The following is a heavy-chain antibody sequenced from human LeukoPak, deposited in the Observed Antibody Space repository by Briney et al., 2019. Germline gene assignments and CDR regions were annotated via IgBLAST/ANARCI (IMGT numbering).Heavy chain of an antibody. CDR1: GDSIISSYY. J-gene: IGHJ4*02. V-gene: IGHV4-39*01. CDR2: IYYSGST. CDR3: AGRYSGSYHVDY. D-gene: IGHD1-26*01. Sequence: PSETLSLTCTVSGDSIISSYYWGWIRPPPGKGLEWIGSIYYSGSTYYNPSLKSRVTISVDASKNQFSLKLSSVTAADTAVYYCAGRYSGSYHVDYWGQGTLVTVSS.